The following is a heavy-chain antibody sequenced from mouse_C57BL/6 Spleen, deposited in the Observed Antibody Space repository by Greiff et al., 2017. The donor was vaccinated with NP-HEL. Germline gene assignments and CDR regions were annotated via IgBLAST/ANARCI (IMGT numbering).Heavy chain of an antibody. CDR1: GYAFTNYL. Sequence: VQLQQSGAELVRPGTSVKVSCKASGYAFTNYLIEWVKQRPGQGLEWIGVINPGSGGTNYNEKFKGKATLTADKSSSTAYMLLSSLTSEDSAVYFCAREDPGAYWGQGTLVTVSA. CDR3: AREDPGAY. J-gene: IGHJ3*01. V-gene: IGHV1-54*01. CDR2: INPGSGGT.